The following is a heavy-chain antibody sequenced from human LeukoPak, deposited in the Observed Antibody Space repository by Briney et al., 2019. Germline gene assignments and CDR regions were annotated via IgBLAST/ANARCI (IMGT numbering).Heavy chain of an antibody. CDR1: GFTFSDYS. D-gene: IGHD4-17*01. CDR2: ISSSRNYE. Sequence: PGGSLRLSCVASGFTFSDYSLSWVRQAPGKGLEWVSSISSSRNYEYYSDSVKGRFTISTDNAKNSLYLQMNSLRAEDTAVYYCATESPHTGFDPWGQGTLVTVSS. J-gene: IGHJ5*02. CDR3: ATESPHTGFDP. V-gene: IGHV3-21*04.